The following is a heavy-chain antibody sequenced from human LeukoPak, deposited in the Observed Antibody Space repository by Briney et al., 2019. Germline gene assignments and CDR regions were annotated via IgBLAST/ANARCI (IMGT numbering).Heavy chain of an antibody. J-gene: IGHJ6*02. CDR1: GGTFSSYA. CDR3: ARVPAYYYDSSGLDYYYYGMDV. CDR2: IIPILGIA. D-gene: IGHD3-22*01. Sequence: ASVTVSCKASGGTFSSYAISWVRQAPGQGLEWMGRIIPILGIANYAQKFQGRVTITADKSTSTAYMELSSLRSEDTAVYYCARVPAYYYDSSGLDYYYYGMDVWGQGTTVTVSS. V-gene: IGHV1-69*04.